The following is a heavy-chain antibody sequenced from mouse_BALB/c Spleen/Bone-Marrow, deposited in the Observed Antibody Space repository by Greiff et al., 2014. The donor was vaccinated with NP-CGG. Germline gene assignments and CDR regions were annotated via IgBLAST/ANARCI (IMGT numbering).Heavy chain of an antibody. Sequence: QVQLQQSGPELVEPGASVRISCEASGYTFTSYYIHWVKQGPGQGLEWIGWIYPGNVNTKYNEKFKGKATLTADKSSSTAYMQLSSLTSEDSAVYFCARDTMDYWGQGTSVAVSS. J-gene: IGHJ4*01. CDR3: ARDTMDY. CDR1: GYTFTSYY. CDR2: IYPGNVNT. V-gene: IGHV1S56*01.